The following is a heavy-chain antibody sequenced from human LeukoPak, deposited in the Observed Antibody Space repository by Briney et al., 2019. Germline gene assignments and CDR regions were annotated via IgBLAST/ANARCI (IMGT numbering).Heavy chain of an antibody. Sequence: GASVKVSCKASGYTFTSYGISWMRQAPGQGLEWMGRIIPILGIANYAQKFQGRVTITADKSTSTAYMELSSLRSEDTAVYYCARGSSWFGTDAFDIWGQGTMVTVSS. J-gene: IGHJ3*02. V-gene: IGHV1-69*04. CDR1: GYTFTSYG. CDR2: IIPILGIA. CDR3: ARGSSWFGTDAFDI. D-gene: IGHD6-13*01.